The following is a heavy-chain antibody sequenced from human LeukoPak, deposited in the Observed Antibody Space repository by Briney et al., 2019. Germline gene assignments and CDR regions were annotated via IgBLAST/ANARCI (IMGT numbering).Heavy chain of an antibody. Sequence: SENLSLNCTGSGGSISSYYWSWVRQPRGKGLEWIGYLYDGGSTHYNPSLKSRVTTSVDTSKNQFSLNLKSVTAADTAVYLCARHSWVNGYIDFWGQGTPVTVSS. CDR1: GGSISSYY. CDR2: LYDGGST. V-gene: IGHV4-59*08. J-gene: IGHJ4*02. D-gene: IGHD4-17*01. CDR3: ARHSWVNGYIDF.